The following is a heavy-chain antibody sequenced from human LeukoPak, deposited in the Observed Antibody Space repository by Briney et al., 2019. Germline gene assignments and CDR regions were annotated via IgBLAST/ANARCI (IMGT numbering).Heavy chain of an antibody. Sequence: GALVKVSCKASGYTFTSYDINWVRQATGQGLEWMGWMNPNSGNTGYAQKFQGRVTITRNTSISTAYMELSSLRSEDTAVYYCARDRLNVDTAMERWFDPWGQGTLVTVSS. V-gene: IGHV1-8*03. CDR2: MNPNSGNT. CDR1: GYTFTSYD. CDR3: ARDRLNVDTAMERWFDP. D-gene: IGHD5-18*01. J-gene: IGHJ5*02.